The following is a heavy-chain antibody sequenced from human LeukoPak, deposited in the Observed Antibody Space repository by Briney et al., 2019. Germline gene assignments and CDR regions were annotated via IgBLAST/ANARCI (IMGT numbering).Heavy chain of an antibody. CDR3: ARVSDSYYYDSSGSLYYFDY. Sequence: GGSLRLSCAASGFTFSSYSMNWVRQAPGKGLEWVSYISSSSSTIYYADSVKGRFTISRDNAKNSLYLQMNSLRAEDTAVYYCARVSDSYYYDSSGSLYYFDYWGQGTLVTVSS. D-gene: IGHD3-22*01. J-gene: IGHJ4*02. CDR2: ISSSSSTI. CDR1: GFTFSSYS. V-gene: IGHV3-48*01.